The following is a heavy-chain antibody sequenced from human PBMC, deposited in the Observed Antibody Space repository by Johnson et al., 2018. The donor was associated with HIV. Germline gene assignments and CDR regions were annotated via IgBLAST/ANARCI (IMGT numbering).Heavy chain of an antibody. D-gene: IGHD6-13*01. J-gene: IGHJ3*02. CDR1: GFTVSSNY. Sequence: VQLVESGGVVVQPGGSMRLSCAASGFTVSSNYMSWVRQAPGKGLEWVSVIYSGGRTYYADSVKGRFTLSSDNSKNTLYLQMNSLRAEDTAVYYCARQQPSSVKGAFDIWGQGTMVTVSS. CDR2: IYSGGRT. V-gene: IGHV3-66*02. CDR3: ARQQPSSVKGAFDI.